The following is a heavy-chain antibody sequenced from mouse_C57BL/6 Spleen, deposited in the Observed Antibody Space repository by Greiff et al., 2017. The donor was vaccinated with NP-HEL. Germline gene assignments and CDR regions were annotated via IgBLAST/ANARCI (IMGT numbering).Heavy chain of an antibody. Sequence: VQLKESGPELVKPGASVKISCKASGYSFTGYYMNWVKQSPEKSLEWIGEINPSTGGTTYNQKFKAKATLTVDKSSSTAYMQLKSLTSEDSAVYYCAREGAQATSFAYWGQGTLVTVSA. CDR1: GYSFTGYY. J-gene: IGHJ3*01. CDR2: INPSTGGT. V-gene: IGHV1-42*01. CDR3: AREGAQATSFAY. D-gene: IGHD3-2*02.